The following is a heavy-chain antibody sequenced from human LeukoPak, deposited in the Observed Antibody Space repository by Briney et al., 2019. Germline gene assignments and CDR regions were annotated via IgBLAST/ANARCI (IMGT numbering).Heavy chain of an antibody. CDR1: GFTFSSYA. J-gene: IGHJ4*02. V-gene: IGHV3-30-3*01. Sequence: PGGSLRLSCAASGFTFSSYAMHWVRQAPGKGLEWVAVISHDGSHKYYADSVKGRFTISRDNSKNTLYLQMNSLRAEDTAVYYCARDQEGTPFYYFDYWGQGTLVTVSS. D-gene: IGHD1-1*01. CDR2: ISHDGSHK. CDR3: ARDQEGTPFYYFDY.